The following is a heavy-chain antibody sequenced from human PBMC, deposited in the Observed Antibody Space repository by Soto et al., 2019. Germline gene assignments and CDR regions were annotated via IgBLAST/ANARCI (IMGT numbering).Heavy chain of an antibody. CDR3: ATHSYSSSWYGVQGYYYYYMDV. Sequence: PSETLSLTCAVYGGSFSGYYWSWIRQPPGKGLEWIGEINHSGSTNYNPSLKSRVTISVDTSKNQFSLMLSSVTAADTAVYYCATHSYSSSWYGVQGYYYYYMDVWGKGTTVTVSS. D-gene: IGHD6-13*01. V-gene: IGHV4-34*01. CDR2: INHSGST. CDR1: GGSFSGYY. J-gene: IGHJ6*03.